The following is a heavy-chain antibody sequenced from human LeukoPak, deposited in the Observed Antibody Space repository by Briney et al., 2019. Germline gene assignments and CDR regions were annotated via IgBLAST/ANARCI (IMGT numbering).Heavy chain of an antibody. J-gene: IGHJ4*02. CDR1: GGSISSSSYY. CDR2: IYYSGST. Sequence: SETLSLTCTVSGGSISSSSYYWGWIRQPPGKGLEWIGSIYYSGSTYYNPSLKSRVTISVGTSKNQFSLKLSSVTAADTAVYYCASYLRFLEWSYFDYWGQGTLVTVSS. CDR3: ASYLRFLEWSYFDY. D-gene: IGHD3-3*01. V-gene: IGHV4-39*07.